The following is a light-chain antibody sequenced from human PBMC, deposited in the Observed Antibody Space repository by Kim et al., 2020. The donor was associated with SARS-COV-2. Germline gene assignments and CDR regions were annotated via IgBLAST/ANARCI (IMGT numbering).Light chain of an antibody. J-gene: IGLJ1*01. CDR3: GSYAGSNNYV. V-gene: IGLV2-8*01. CDR2: EVR. CDR1: SSDIGGYVY. Sequence: GLSVTHPCTGTSSDIGGYVYVSWYQQHPGKAPNLTIYEVRKRPSGVPDRFSGSKSGNTASLTVSGLQAEDEADYYCGSYAGSNNYVFGTGTKVTVL.